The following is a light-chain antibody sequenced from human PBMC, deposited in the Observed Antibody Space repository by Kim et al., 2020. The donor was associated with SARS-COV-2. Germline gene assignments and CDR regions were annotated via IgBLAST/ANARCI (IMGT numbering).Light chain of an antibody. J-gene: IGLJ2*01. Sequence: GQLPTLSCSGSTSTIAGNFFYWYRHFPVAAPKLLIYRVYQRPSGLPELFSGSRFGPSASLAISGLRSEHEADYFCATWADSLGGWIFGGGTQLTVL. CDR1: TSTIAGNF. CDR2: RVY. V-gene: IGLV1-47*01. CDR3: ATWADSLGGWI.